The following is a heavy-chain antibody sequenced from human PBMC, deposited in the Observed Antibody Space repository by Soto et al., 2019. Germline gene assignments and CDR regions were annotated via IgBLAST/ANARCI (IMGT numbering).Heavy chain of an antibody. V-gene: IGHV3-30-3*01. J-gene: IGHJ4*02. D-gene: IGHD2-8*01. CDR1: GFSFNTYA. CDR3: ARDLLRGVPDYFDH. CDR2: ISFDGGIK. Sequence: GGSLRLSCAASGFSFNTYACHWVRQAPGKGLEWGSVISFDGGIKVYADSVKGRFTISRDDSENTLYLQMNSLRTEDTALYYCARDLLRGVPDYFDHWRQGALVTVSS.